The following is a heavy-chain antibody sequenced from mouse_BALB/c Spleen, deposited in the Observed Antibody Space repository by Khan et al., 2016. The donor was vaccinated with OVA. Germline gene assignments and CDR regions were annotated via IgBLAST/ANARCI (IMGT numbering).Heavy chain of an antibody. J-gene: IGHJ2*01. CDR3: TRDRIDY. V-gene: IGHV1-7*01. CDR2: INPTSGYT. CDR1: GYTFTTYW. Sequence: VQLQQSGAELAKPGASVKMSCKASGYTFTTYWMHWVKQRPGPGLEWIGYINPTSGYTDYHEKFKDRATLSADKSSSTAYMQLSSLTSEDSAVYYCTRDRIDYWGQGTTLTVSS.